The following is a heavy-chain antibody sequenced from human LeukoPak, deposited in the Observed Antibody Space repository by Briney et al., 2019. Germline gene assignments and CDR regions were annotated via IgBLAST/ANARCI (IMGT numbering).Heavy chain of an antibody. CDR3: AKAPGGYFALFDY. Sequence: GGSLRLSCAASGFTFDDYAMHWVRQAPGKGLEWVSGISWNSGSIGYADSVKGRFTISRDNAKNSLYLQMNSLRAEDTALYYCAKAPGGYFALFDYWGQGTLVTVSS. J-gene: IGHJ4*02. D-gene: IGHD3-9*01. CDR1: GFTFDDYA. V-gene: IGHV3-9*01. CDR2: ISWNSGSI.